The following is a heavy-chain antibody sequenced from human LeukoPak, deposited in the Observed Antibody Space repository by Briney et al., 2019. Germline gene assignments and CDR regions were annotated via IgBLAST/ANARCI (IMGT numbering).Heavy chain of an antibody. J-gene: IGHJ5*02. V-gene: IGHV4-59*02. CDR3: LRGQWGLQS. Sequence: SETLSLTCTVSGASVTDYYWSWIRQSPWKGLEWISYIHHSGNSDYNPSLRSRVTTSLHTSKNQLSMNPISVTAADPADYYCLRGQWGLQSWSQGTLVTVSS. D-gene: IGHD1-26*01. CDR2: IHHSGNS. CDR1: GASVTDYY.